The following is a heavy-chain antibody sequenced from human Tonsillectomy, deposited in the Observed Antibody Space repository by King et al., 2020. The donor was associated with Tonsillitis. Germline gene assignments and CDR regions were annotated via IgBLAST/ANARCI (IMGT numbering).Heavy chain of an antibody. D-gene: IGHD5-18*01. CDR3: AREPRGEIYGIDY. Sequence: VQLVESGGGVVQPGRSLRLSCAGSGFRFIDYVIHWVRQAPGKGLEWVAAIWHDGREEFYADSVKGRFTISRDNSKNTVYVQMNSLRVEDTAVYFCAREPRGEIYGIDYWGQGTLVTVSS. J-gene: IGHJ4*02. CDR2: IWHDGREE. V-gene: IGHV3-33*08. CDR1: GFRFIDYV.